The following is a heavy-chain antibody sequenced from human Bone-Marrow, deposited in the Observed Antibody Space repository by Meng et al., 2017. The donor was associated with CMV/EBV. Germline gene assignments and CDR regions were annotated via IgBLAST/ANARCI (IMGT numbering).Heavy chain of an antibody. CDR2: INPNSGGT. CDR3: ARDGKGGDRAFDI. Sequence: ASVKVSCKASGYTFTAYYMNWVRQAPGQGLEWMGWINPNSGGTNYAQKFQGRVTMTRDTSISTAYMEMSRLRSDDTAVYYCARDGKGGDRAFDIWGQRTMVTVSS. CDR1: GYTFTAYY. J-gene: IGHJ3*02. D-gene: IGHD2-21*01. V-gene: IGHV1-2*02.